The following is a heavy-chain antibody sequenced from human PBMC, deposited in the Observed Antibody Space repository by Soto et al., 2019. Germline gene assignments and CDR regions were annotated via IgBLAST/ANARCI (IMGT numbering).Heavy chain of an antibody. CDR3: ARGGHVVVVTAAFDY. D-gene: IGHD2-21*02. Sequence: QVQLMQSGAEVKKPGASVKVSCKASGETLTDYYIHWVGQAPGQGLEWMGTVNPSGGHTTYAQNFLGRVTMTRDTSTSTLYMELTSLRSEDTAVYYCARGGHVVVVTAAFDYWGQGTLVTVSS. J-gene: IGHJ4*02. CDR2: VNPSGGHT. V-gene: IGHV1-46*01. CDR1: GETLTDYY.